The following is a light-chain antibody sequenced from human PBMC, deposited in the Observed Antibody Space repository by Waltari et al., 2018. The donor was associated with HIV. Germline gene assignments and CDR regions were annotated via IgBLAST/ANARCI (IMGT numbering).Light chain of an antibody. V-gene: IGKV2-28*01. J-gene: IGKJ4*01. Sequence: EIVMTQSPLSLPVTPGESASISCRSSRSLRHSDGDNYLDWYLQKPGHSPKFSVYFGSKRASGVPYRFSGSVSGTSFTLKISRVDAEDVGVYFCMQTLQVPLTFGGGTKLEIK. CDR1: RSLRHSDGDNY. CDR2: FGS. CDR3: MQTLQVPLT.